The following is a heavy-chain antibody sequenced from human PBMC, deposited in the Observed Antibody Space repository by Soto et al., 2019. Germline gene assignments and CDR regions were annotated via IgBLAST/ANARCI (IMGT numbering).Heavy chain of an antibody. CDR1: GGSISSYY. CDR3: ASMIGDPVLSFDS. CDR2: IFSSGST. D-gene: IGHD3-10*02. J-gene: IGHJ4*02. Sequence: QVQLQESGPGLVKPSETLSLTCTVSGGSISSYYWSWIRQPPGKGLEWIGFIFSSGSTSYSPSLKSRVTISIDTSENQFSLKLSSVTAADTAVYYCASMIGDPVLSFDSWGQGTLVAVSS. V-gene: IGHV4-59*01.